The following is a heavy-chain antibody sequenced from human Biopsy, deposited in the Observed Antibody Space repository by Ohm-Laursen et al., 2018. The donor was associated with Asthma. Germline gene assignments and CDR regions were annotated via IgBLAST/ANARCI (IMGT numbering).Heavy chain of an antibody. CDR2: IKHDGSEK. D-gene: IGHD3-3*01. Sequence: SLRLSCAASGFTFGDYWMSWVRQVPGQGLEWVANIKHDGSEKNHVDSLKGRFTISRDNAKNLLFLQMNSLRAEDTAVYYCARTFHFWSPYHAEHYQLWGQGTLATVSS. J-gene: IGHJ1*01. CDR1: GFTFGDYW. CDR3: ARTFHFWSPYHAEHYQL. V-gene: IGHV3-7*01.